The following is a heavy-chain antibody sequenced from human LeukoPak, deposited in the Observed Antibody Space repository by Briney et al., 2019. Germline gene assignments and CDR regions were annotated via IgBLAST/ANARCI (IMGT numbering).Heavy chain of an antibody. Sequence: GGSLRPSCAASGFTFNSYTMNWVRQAPGKGLEWISYISRTGTTIYYADSVKGRFTISRDNAKNSLYLQMNSLRSEDTGLYFCARGRFISGWSPLYFDLWAQGTLVTVSS. V-gene: IGHV3-48*01. J-gene: IGHJ4*02. CDR1: GFTFNSYT. CDR2: ISRTGTTI. D-gene: IGHD6-19*01. CDR3: ARGRFISGWSPLYFDL.